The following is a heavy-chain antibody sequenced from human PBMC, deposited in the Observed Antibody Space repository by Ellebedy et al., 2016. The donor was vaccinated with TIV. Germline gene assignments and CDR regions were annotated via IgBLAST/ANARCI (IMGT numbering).Heavy chain of an antibody. V-gene: IGHV3-21*01. D-gene: IGHD1-7*01. CDR2: ISSSGNYI. J-gene: IGHJ4*02. CDR1: GFTFSSFS. Sequence: GESLKISXAASGFTFSSFSMNWVRQAPGKGLEWVSSISSSGNYIYYADSVKGRFTISRDNARNSLYLQMNSLRAEDTAVYYCAGDPSSGNNWYYYLNYWGQGTLVTVSS. CDR3: AGDPSSGNNWYYYLNY.